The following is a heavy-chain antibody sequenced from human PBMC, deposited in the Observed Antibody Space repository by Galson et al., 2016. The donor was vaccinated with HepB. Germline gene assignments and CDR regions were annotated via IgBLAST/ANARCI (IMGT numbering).Heavy chain of an antibody. V-gene: IGHV2-5*01. CDR3: AHFDYGSQGFDY. Sequence: PALVKPTQTLTLTCTFSGFSLSTSLVGVGWIRQPPGEALEWLALIYWNDEKRYSPSLKSRLTITKDTSKNQVVLTVTNLDPVDTATYYCAHFDYGSQGFDYWGQGTLVTVSS. CDR2: IYWNDEK. CDR1: GFSLSTSLVG. J-gene: IGHJ4*02. D-gene: IGHD3-16*01.